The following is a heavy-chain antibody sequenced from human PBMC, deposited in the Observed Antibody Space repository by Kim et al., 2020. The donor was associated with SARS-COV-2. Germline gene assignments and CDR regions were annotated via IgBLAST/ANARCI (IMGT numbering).Heavy chain of an antibody. D-gene: IGHD6-13*01. V-gene: IGHV3-7*03. J-gene: IGHJ4*02. Sequence: YDVDSVKGGVTISRKNAKNSLYLRMNSLRAEDTAVYYCGGPPATGTVDYWGQGTLVTVSS. CDR3: GGPPATGTVDY.